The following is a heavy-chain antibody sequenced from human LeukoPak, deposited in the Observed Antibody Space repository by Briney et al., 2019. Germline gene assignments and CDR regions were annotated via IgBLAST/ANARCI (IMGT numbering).Heavy chain of an antibody. CDR1: GYTFTSYG. V-gene: IGHV1-18*01. D-gene: IGHD4-17*01. Sequence: ASVKVSCKASGYTFTSYGISWVRQAPGQGREWMGWISAYNGNTNYAQKLQGRVTMTTDTSTSTAYMELRSLRSDDTAVYYCARLKTRYGDYVWFDPWGQGSLVTASS. J-gene: IGHJ5*02. CDR2: ISAYNGNT. CDR3: ARLKTRYGDYVWFDP.